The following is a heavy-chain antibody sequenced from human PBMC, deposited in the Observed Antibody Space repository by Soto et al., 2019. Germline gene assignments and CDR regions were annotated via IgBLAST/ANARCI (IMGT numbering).Heavy chain of an antibody. CDR3: ARQHWVDP. J-gene: IGHJ5*02. CDR1: GYSFTTYW. Sequence: GESLKISCKGSGYSFTTYWIAWVRQMPGKGLEWMGIIYPCDSDTRYSPSFQGQVTISVXXXMXXXYXQXXXLKASDTAMYYCARQHWVDPWGQRTLVTVCS. CDR2: IYPCDSDT. V-gene: IGHV5-51*01.